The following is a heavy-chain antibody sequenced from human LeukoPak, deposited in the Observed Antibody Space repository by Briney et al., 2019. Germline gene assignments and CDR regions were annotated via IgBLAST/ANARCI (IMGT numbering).Heavy chain of an antibody. CDR1: GGSFSGYY. CDR2: INHSGST. Sequence: SETLSLTCAVYGGSFSGYYWSWIRQPPGKGLEWIGEINHSGSTNYNPSLKSRVTISVDTSKNQFSLKLSSVTAADTAVYYCAGFVYYDSREYYSDYWGQGTLVTVSS. J-gene: IGHJ4*02. CDR3: AGFVYYDSREYYSDY. V-gene: IGHV4-34*01. D-gene: IGHD3-22*01.